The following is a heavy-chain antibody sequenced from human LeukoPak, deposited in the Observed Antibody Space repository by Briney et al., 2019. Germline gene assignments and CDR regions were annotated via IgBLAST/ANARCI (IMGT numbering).Heavy chain of an antibody. CDR3: ARDHFDSSGYYYLLGYFEH. Sequence: ASVKVPCKASGYTFTNYYVHWVRQAPGQGLEWMGIIKPSGGGTSYALKFQGRVTMTRDTSTSTAYMELSSLRSEDTAVYYCARDHFDSSGYYYLLGYFEHWGQGTLVTVSS. J-gene: IGHJ1*01. CDR1: GYTFTNYY. V-gene: IGHV1-46*01. CDR2: IKPSGGGT. D-gene: IGHD3-22*01.